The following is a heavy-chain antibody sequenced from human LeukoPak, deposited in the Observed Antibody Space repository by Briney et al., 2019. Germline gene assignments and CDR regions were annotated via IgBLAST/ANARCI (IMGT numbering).Heavy chain of an antibody. CDR3: ARGVARSSKFHFSYYFDY. J-gene: IGHJ4*02. D-gene: IGHD6-6*01. CDR2: IYHSGST. Sequence: GSLRLSCAASGFIFSDYYMSWIRQPPGKGLEWIGSIYHSGSTYYNPSLKSRVTISVDTSKNQFSLKLSSVTAADTAVYYCARGVARSSKFHFSYYFDYWGQGTLVTVSS. CDR1: GFIFSDYY. V-gene: IGHV4-38-2*01.